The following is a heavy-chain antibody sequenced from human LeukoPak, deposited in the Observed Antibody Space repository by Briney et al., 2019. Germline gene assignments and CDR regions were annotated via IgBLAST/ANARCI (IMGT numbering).Heavy chain of an antibody. CDR1: GFSVSSNF. Sequence: HPGGSLRLSCAASGFSVSSNFMSWVRQAPGKGLEWVGFIGSKAYGGPEGLAPSLKGRFTISRDDSKGVAYLQMSSLTSEDTAVYYCTRTGLITVADYIDSWGQGTLVTVSS. J-gene: IGHJ4*02. V-gene: IGHV3-49*04. CDR3: TRTGLITVADYIDS. CDR2: IGSKAYGGPE. D-gene: IGHD3-22*01.